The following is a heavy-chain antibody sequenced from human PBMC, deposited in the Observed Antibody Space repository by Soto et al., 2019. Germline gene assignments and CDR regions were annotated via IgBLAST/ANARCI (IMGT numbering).Heavy chain of an antibody. D-gene: IGHD5-18*01. Sequence: SETLSLTCTVSCDSINSSIYYWGWIRQPPGKGLEWIGYIYHSGSTYYNPSLKSRVTISVDRSKNQFSLKLSSVTAADTAVYYCARGRLGYSYGHFDYWGQGTLVTVSS. CDR2: IYHSGST. J-gene: IGHJ4*02. CDR3: ARGRLGYSYGHFDY. CDR1: CDSINSSIYY. V-gene: IGHV4-39*07.